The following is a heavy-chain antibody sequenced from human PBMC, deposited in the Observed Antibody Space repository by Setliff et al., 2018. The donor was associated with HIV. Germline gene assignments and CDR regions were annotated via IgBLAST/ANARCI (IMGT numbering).Heavy chain of an antibody. V-gene: IGHV3-66*02. J-gene: IGHJ4*02. CDR1: TVSSSY. CDR3: ARSRPYNSALDY. CDR2: IYSDGST. D-gene: IGHD6-25*01. Sequence: TVSSSYMAWVRQAPGKGLEWVSTIYSDGSTYHRDSVKGRFTLSRDNSKNTVYLQVGSLRPDDTAMYYCARSRPYNSALDYWGQGTLVTVSS.